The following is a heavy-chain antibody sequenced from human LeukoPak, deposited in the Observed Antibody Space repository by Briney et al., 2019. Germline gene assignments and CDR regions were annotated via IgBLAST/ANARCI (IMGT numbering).Heavy chain of an antibody. CDR3: ARGPAAYMKRDNNWFDP. J-gene: IGHJ5*02. Sequence: GASVKVSCKASGYTFINYDINWVRQASGQGLEWMGWLNPYSGDTTYAQKFQGKVTITRNTSTNTAYMELSSLRSEDTAIYYCARGPAAYMKRDNNWFDPWGQGTLVTVSS. CDR2: LNPYSGDT. V-gene: IGHV1-8*03. CDR1: GYTFINYD. D-gene: IGHD2-2*02.